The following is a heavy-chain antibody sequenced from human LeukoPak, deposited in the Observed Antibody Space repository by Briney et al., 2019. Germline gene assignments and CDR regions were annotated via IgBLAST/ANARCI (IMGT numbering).Heavy chain of an antibody. CDR3: ARSVPDYTRFDY. Sequence: WGSLRLSRVASGFTFSDYAMNWVRQAPGKGLEWVSTFKTNSGQVYYAESVRGRFTISRVNSKNTVYLEMSSLRAEDTALYFCARSVPDYTRFDYWGQGALVTVSS. V-gene: IGHV3-23*01. D-gene: IGHD4-11*01. CDR1: GFTFSDYA. J-gene: IGHJ4*02. CDR2: FKTNSGQV.